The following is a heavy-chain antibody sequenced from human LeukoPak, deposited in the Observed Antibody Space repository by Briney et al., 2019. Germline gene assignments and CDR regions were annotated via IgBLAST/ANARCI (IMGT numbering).Heavy chain of an antibody. CDR2: IYHSGST. J-gene: IGHJ4*02. V-gene: IGHV4-30-2*01. D-gene: IGHD3-16*02. Sequence: SETLSLTCAVSGGSISSGGYSWSWIRQPPGKGLEWIGYIYHSGSTYYNPSLKSRVTISVDRSKNQFSLMLSSVTAADTAVYYCARGSLSYNDYWGQGTLVTVSS. CDR1: GGSISSGGYS. CDR3: ARGSLSYNDY.